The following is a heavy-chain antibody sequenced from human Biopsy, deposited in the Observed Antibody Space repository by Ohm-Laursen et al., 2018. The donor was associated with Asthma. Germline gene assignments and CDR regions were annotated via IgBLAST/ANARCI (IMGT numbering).Heavy chain of an antibody. D-gene: IGHD3-22*01. CDR1: GFKFDDNA. Sequence: SLRLSCTAPGFKFDDNAMHWVRQAPGKGLEWVSSISWNSGNIDYADSVKGRFTISRDNAKNSLYLQMQSLRPEDTAFYYRAKSADYYDSTDYLDFWGRGTLVTVSS. V-gene: IGHV3-9*01. J-gene: IGHJ4*01. CDR3: AKSADYYDSTDYLDF. CDR2: ISWNSGNI.